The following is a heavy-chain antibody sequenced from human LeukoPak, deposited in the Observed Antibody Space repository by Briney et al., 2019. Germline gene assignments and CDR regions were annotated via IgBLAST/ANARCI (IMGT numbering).Heavy chain of an antibody. D-gene: IGHD2-2*01. CDR3: AHGAMYQLDY. V-gene: IGHV3-23*01. Sequence: GGSLRLSCAASGFTFSSYAMSWVRQAPGKGLEWVPGIIGGGGSTYYADSVKGRFTISGDNSRNTLFLQMNSLRAEDTAVYYCAHGAMYQLDYWGQGTLVTVSS. CDR2: IIGGGGST. J-gene: IGHJ4*02. CDR1: GFTFSSYA.